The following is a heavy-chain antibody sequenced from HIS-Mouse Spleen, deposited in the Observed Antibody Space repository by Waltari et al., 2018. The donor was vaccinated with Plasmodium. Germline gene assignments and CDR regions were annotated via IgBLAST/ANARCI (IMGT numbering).Heavy chain of an antibody. CDR1: GYTFTGYY. CDR2: INPNSGGT. Sequence: QVQLVQSGAEVKKPGASVKVSCKASGYTFTGYYMHWVRQAPGQGLGWMGWINPNSGGTNYAQKFQGRVTMTRDTSISTAYMGLSGLRSDDTAVYYCARVLGYKAAAGTFVEYFQHWGQGTLVTVSS. D-gene: IGHD6-13*01. CDR3: ARVLGYKAAAGTFVEYFQH. J-gene: IGHJ1*01. V-gene: IGHV1-2*02.